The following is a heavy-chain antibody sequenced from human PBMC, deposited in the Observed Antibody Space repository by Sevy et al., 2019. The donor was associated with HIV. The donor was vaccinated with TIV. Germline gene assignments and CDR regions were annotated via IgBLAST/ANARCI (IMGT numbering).Heavy chain of an antibody. J-gene: IGHJ1*01. D-gene: IGHD3-22*01. CDR3: ARDHFQGGSGYYVPGQYFQH. V-gene: IGHV1-18*01. CDR2: ISAYNGNT. Sequence: ASVKVSCKASGYTFTSYGISWVRQAPGQGLEWMGWISAYNGNTNYAQKLQGRVTMTTDTSTSTAYMELRSLRSDDTAVYYCARDHFQGGSGYYVPGQYFQHWGQGTLVTVSS. CDR1: GYTFTSYG.